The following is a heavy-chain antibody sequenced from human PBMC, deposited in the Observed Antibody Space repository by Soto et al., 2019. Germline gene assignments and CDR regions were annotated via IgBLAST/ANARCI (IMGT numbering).Heavy chain of an antibody. CDR2: IIPIFGTA. CDR1: GGTFSSYA. Sequence: SVKVSCKASGGTFSSYAISWVRQAPGQGLEWMGGIIPIFGTANYAQKFQGRVTITADESTSTAYMELSSLRSEDTAVYYCARGVVVVAAVYYYGMDVWGQGTTVTVSS. CDR3: ARGVVVVAAVYYYGMDV. V-gene: IGHV1-69*13. D-gene: IGHD2-15*01. J-gene: IGHJ6*02.